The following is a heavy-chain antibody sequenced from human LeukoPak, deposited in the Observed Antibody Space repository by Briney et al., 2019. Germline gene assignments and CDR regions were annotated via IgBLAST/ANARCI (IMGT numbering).Heavy chain of an antibody. CDR2: ISAYDGNT. Sequence: ASVKVSCKASGYTFTSYGISWVRQAPGQGLEWMGWISAYDGNTNYAQKLQGRVTMTTDTSTSTAYMELRSLRSDDTAVYYCARDYYDILTGYYPFDHWGQGTLVTVSS. V-gene: IGHV1-18*01. CDR1: GYTFTSYG. D-gene: IGHD3-9*01. J-gene: IGHJ4*02. CDR3: ARDYYDILTGYYPFDH.